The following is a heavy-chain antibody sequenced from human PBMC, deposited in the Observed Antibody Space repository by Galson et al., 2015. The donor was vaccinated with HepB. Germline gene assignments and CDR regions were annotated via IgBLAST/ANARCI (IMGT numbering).Heavy chain of an antibody. D-gene: IGHD4-17*01. J-gene: IGHJ6*02. CDR2: ISATSRNI. CDR1: GFTFSSHF. Sequence: SLRLSCAGSGFTFSSHFMNWVRQAPGKGLEWVAYISATSRNIYYADSVTGRFSISRDNGKNSLYLQMNSLRAEDTAVYYCARVYDGDDAGEDYGMDVWGPGATVTVSS. CDR3: ARVYDGDDAGEDYGMDV. V-gene: IGHV3-21*01.